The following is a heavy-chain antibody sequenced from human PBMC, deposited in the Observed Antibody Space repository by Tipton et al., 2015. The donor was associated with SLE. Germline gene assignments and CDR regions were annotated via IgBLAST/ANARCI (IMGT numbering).Heavy chain of an antibody. V-gene: IGHV1-3*01. CDR3: ASKTLDYGVNSLRLGTYYGMDV. CDR1: GYTFTSYA. J-gene: IGHJ6*02. D-gene: IGHD4-23*01. CDR2: ISAYNGNT. Sequence: QSGAEVKKPGASVKVSCKASGYTFTSYAMHWVRQAPGQRLEWMGWISAYNGNTNYAQKLQGRVTMTRDKSISTAYMELSRLRSDDTAVYYCASKTLDYGVNSLRLGTYYGMDVWGQGTTVAVSS.